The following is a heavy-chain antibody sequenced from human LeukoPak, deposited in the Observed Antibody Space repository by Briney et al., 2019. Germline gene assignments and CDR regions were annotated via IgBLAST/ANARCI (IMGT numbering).Heavy chain of an antibody. CDR1: GYTLTELS. Sequence: ASVKVSCKVSGYTLTELSMHGVRQAPGKGLEWMGGFDPEDGETIYAQKFQGRVTMTEDTSTDTAYMELSSLRSEDTAVYYCASHPLPGGIVVVTATGNGDAFDIWGQGTMVTVSS. CDR2: FDPEDGET. D-gene: IGHD2-21*02. J-gene: IGHJ3*02. V-gene: IGHV1-24*01. CDR3: ASHPLPGGIVVVTATGNGDAFDI.